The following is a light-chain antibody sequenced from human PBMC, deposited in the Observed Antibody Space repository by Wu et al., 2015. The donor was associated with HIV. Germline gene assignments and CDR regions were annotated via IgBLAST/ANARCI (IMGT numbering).Light chain of an antibody. CDR2: GAS. CDR1: QSINSN. Sequence: EIVMTQSPATLSVSPGERATLSCRASQSINSNLAWYQQKPGQVPRLLMYGASTKATGIPARFSGSGSGTEFTLTISSLQPEDIATYYCQQYDNFPFTFGPGTKVDIK. J-gene: IGKJ3*01. V-gene: IGKV3-15*01. CDR3: QQYDNFPFT.